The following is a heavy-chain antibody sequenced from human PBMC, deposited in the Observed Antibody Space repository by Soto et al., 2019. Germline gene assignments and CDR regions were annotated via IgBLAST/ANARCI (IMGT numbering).Heavy chain of an antibody. CDR3: AKDLMGHTTSDY. J-gene: IGHJ4*02. CDR2: ISSSSSTI. Sequence: PGGSLRLSCAASGFTFSSYSMNWVRQAPGKGLEWVSYISSSSSTIYYVDSVKGRLTISRDNSKNTLYLQMNSLRAEDSAVYYCAKDLMGHTTSDYWGQGTLVTVSS. V-gene: IGHV3-48*01. CDR1: GFTFSSYS. D-gene: IGHD2-8*01.